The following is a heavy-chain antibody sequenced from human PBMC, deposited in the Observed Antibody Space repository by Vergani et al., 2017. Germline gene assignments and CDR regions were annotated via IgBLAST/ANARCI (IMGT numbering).Heavy chain of an antibody. D-gene: IGHD3-22*01. Sequence: EVQLVESGGGLVQPGGSLRLSCAASGFTFSSYEMNWVRQAPGKGLEWVSVIYSGGSTYYADSVKGRFTISRDNSKNTLYLQMNSLRAEDTAVYYCARDSSGVDYWGQGTLVTVSS. CDR1: GFTFSSYE. V-gene: IGHV3-66*01. CDR2: IYSGGST. CDR3: ARDSSGVDY. J-gene: IGHJ4*02.